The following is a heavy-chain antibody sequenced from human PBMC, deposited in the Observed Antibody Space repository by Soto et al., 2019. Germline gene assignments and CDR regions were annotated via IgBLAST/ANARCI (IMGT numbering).Heavy chain of an antibody. Sequence: QVQLVQSGAEVKKPWASVKVSCKASGYTFASYAISWMRQAPGQGLEGMGWISAYNGNTTYAQKLQGSVTMTTDTSQMTAYMELRSLRSDAAAVYSCARDPPPPDDWGKGPLVTVAA. CDR2: ISAYNGNT. V-gene: IGHV1-18*01. J-gene: IGHJ4*02. CDR3: ARDPPPPDD. CDR1: GYTFASYA.